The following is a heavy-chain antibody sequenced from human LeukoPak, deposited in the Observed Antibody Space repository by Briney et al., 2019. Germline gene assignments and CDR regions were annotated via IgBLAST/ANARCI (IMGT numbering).Heavy chain of an antibody. CDR2: IYYSGST. V-gene: IGHV4-39*01. CDR1: GGSISSSGYY. J-gene: IGHJ4*02. Sequence: PSETLSLTCTVSGGSISSSGYYWGWIRQPPGKGLEWIDSIYYSGSTYYNPSLKSRVTISVDTSKNQFSLKLSSVTAADTAVYYCARRSSSQPPNYWGQGTLVTVSS. CDR3: ARRSSSQPPNY. D-gene: IGHD6-13*01.